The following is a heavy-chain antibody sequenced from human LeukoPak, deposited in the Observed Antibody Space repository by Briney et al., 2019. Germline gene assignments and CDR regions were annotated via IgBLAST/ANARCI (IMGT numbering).Heavy chain of an antibody. CDR2: IRYDGSNK. CDR1: GFTFSSYG. J-gene: IGHJ4*02. D-gene: IGHD2-2*02. V-gene: IGHV3-30*02. CDR3: AKGRAPYCSSTSCYTGFDY. Sequence: GGSLRLSCAASGFTFSSYGMHWVRQAPSKGLEWVAFIRYDGSNKYYADSVKGRFTISRDNSKNTLYLQMNSLRAEDTAVYYCAKGRAPYCSSTSCYTGFDYWGRGTLVTVSS.